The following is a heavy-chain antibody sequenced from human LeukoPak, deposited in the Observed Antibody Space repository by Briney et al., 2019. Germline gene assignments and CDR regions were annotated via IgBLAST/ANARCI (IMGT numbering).Heavy chain of an antibody. D-gene: IGHD5-18*01. Sequence: SETLSLTCAVYVGSFSGYYWSWIRQPPGKGLEWIGEINHSGSTNYNPSLKSRVTISVDTSKNQFSLKLSSVTAADTAVYYCARHRGYSYGHDAFDIWGQGTMVTVSS. J-gene: IGHJ3*02. CDR1: VGSFSGYY. CDR3: ARHRGYSYGHDAFDI. V-gene: IGHV4-34*01. CDR2: INHSGST.